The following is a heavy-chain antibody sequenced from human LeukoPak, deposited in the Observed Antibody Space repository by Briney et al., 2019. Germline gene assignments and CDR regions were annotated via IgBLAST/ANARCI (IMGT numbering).Heavy chain of an antibody. J-gene: IGHJ4*02. CDR1: GVSISSSDYY. D-gene: IGHD1-26*01. V-gene: IGHV4-39*01. CDR3: ARRTSNPVGAIDY. Sequence: LETLSLTCTVSGVSISSSDYYWGWIRQPPGKGLEWIGAISSSGSPYYNPSLKSRVTISVDSSKNQFSLKLTSVTAADTAVYYCARRTSNPVGAIDYWGQGALVTVSS. CDR2: ISSSGSP.